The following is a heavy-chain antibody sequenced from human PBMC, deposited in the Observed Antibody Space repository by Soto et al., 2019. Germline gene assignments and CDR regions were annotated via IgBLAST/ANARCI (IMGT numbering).Heavy chain of an antibody. Sequence: QVQLVQSGAEVRKPGSSVKVSCKASGGTFSRHAISWVRQAPGQGLEWMGGIIPIFGTANHDQKLQGRVTIIADESTITVYMELSSLRSEDTAMYYCARGWGYDSNDYYYAYWGQGTLVIVSS. CDR2: IIPIFGTA. V-gene: IGHV1-69*01. D-gene: IGHD3-22*01. CDR3: ARGWGYDSNDYYYAY. J-gene: IGHJ4*02. CDR1: GGTFSRHA.